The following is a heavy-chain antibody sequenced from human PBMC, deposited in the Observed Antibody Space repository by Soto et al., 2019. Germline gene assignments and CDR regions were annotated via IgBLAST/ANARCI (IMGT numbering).Heavy chain of an antibody. CDR2: ISTYSGDT. J-gene: IGHJ5*02. Sequence: TSVKVSCKASGYTFFTYDISWVRQAPGQGLEWMGWISTYSGDTKYAQKFQGRVTMTTDTSTTTAYLELRSLRSDDTAVYYCARHHGPTTSENWFDPWGQGTLVTVSS. CDR1: GYTFFTYD. CDR3: ARHHGPTTSENWFDP. D-gene: IGHD5-12*01. V-gene: IGHV1-18*01.